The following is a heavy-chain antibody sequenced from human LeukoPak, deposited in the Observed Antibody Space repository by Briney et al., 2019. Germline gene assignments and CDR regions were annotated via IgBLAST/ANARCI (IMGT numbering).Heavy chain of an antibody. Sequence: SGGSLRLSCAASGFTFSSYSMNWVRQAPGKGLEWGSSISSISLYIYYADSLKGLFTISRDNAKNSLYLQMNSMRAEDTAVYYCARETFCTNTTCPIGDHFDYWGQGTLVTVSS. V-gene: IGHV3-21*01. CDR2: ISSISLYI. D-gene: IGHD2-2*01. CDR3: ARETFCTNTTCPIGDHFDY. J-gene: IGHJ4*02. CDR1: GFTFSSYS.